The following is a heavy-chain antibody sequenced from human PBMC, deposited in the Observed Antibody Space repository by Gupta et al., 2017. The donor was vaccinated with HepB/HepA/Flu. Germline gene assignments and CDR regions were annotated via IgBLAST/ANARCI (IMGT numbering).Heavy chain of an antibody. V-gene: IGHV3-21*01. CDR1: GFTFSSYS. Sequence: EVQLVESGGGLVKPGGSLRLSCAASGFTFSSYSMNWVRQAPGKGLEWVSSISSSSSYIYYADSVKGRFTISRDNAKNSLDLQMNSLRAEDTAVDYCARFQAIVVVQDDIPASDYWYFELWGRGTLVTVS. CDR3: ARFQAIVVVQDDIPASDYWYFEL. J-gene: IGHJ2*01. D-gene: IGHD2-2*02. CDR2: ISSSSSYI.